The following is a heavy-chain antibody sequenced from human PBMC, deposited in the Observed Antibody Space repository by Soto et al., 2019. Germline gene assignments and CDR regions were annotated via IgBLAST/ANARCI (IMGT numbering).Heavy chain of an antibody. CDR3: ARRRYCGVDCYNKFYYGMDV. V-gene: IGHV1-69*02. J-gene: IGHJ6*02. CDR1: GSTFSSYT. D-gene: IGHD2-21*02. Sequence: QVQLVQSGAEVRKPGSSVEVSCMASGSTFSSYTVNWVRQAPGQGLEWIGRIIPVLGVTHYARRFQGRVTITADGSRKTAYVGLTSLTSEDTAVYYCARRRYCGVDCYNKFYYGMDVWGQGTTVTVSS. CDR2: IIPVLGVT.